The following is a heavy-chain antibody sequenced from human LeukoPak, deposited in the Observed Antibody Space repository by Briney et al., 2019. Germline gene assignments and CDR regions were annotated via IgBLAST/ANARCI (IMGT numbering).Heavy chain of an antibody. Sequence: GGSLRLSCAASGFSFSNYWMTWVRQAPGKGLEWVAHIDQDRSETYYVDSVKGRFTIARDNAKNSLYLQMNSLRAEDTAVYYCARDPSRGYNYGYGDYWGQGTLVIVS. CDR1: GFSFSNYW. V-gene: IGHV3-7*01. D-gene: IGHD5-18*01. J-gene: IGHJ4*02. CDR2: IDQDRSET. CDR3: ARDPSRGYNYGYGDY.